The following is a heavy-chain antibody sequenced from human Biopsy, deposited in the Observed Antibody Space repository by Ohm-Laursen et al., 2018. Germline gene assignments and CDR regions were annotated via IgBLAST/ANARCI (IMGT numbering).Heavy chain of an antibody. CDR2: INDNGNT. V-gene: IGHV4-59*12. D-gene: IGHD3-22*01. CDR3: ARHFYDNFGPTPFDAFDL. Sequence: GTLSLTCNVSGGSISSNYWSWIRQPPGKGLEWIGYINDNGNTNYNPSLKSRVTISVDTSMNKFSLKLKSVTAADTALYFCARHFYDNFGPTPFDAFDLWGQGTLVTVSA. J-gene: IGHJ3*01. CDR1: GGSISSNY.